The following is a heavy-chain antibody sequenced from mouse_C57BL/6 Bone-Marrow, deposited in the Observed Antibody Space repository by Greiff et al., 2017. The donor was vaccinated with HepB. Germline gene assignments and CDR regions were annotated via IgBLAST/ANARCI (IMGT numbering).Heavy chain of an antibody. D-gene: IGHD2-4*01. CDR1: EYEFPSHD. V-gene: IGHV5-2*01. J-gene: IGHJ4*01. CDR2: INSDGGST. Sequence: EVKLVESGGGLVQPGESLKLSCESNEYEFPSHDMSWVRKTPEKRLELVAAINSDGGSTYYPDTMERRFIISRDNTKKTLYLQMSSLRSEDTALYYCARHGGLRRDYYAMDYWGQGTSVTVSS. CDR3: ARHGGLRRDYYAMDY.